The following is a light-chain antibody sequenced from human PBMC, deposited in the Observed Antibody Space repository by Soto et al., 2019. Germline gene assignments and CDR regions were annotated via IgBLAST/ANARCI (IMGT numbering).Light chain of an antibody. CDR2: GAF. CDR1: QSVSNN. Sequence: EIVMTQSPATLSVSPGERATLSCRASQSVSNNLAWYQQKPGQAPRLLIYGAFTRATGIPARFSGSGSGTEFTLTISRLEPEDFAVYYCQHYVTSLTTFGQGTKVDIK. J-gene: IGKJ1*01. CDR3: QHYVTSLTT. V-gene: IGKV3-15*01.